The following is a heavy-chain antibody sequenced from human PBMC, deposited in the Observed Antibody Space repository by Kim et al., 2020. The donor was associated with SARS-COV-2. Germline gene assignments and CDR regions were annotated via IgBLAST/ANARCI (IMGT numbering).Heavy chain of an antibody. J-gene: IGHJ3*02. V-gene: IGHV3-48*03. D-gene: IGHD3-3*01. Sequence: GGSLRLSCAASGFTFSSYEMNWVRQAPGKGLEWVSYISSSGSTIYYADSVKGRFTISRDNAKNSLYLQMNSLRAEDTAVYYCARGPLQGGVVIIPGPNDAFDIWGQGTMVTVSS. CDR2: ISSSGSTI. CDR3: ARGPLQGGVVIIPGPNDAFDI. CDR1: GFTFSSYE.